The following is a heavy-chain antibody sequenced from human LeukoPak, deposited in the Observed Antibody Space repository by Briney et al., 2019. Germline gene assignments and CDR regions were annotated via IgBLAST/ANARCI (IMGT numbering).Heavy chain of an antibody. CDR2: ISGSGGST. CDR3: ASQKERGVTRGDWFDP. CDR1: GFTFSSYA. V-gene: IGHV3-23*01. D-gene: IGHD3-10*01. Sequence: GGSLRLSCAASGFTFSSYAMSWVRQAPGKGLEWVSAISGSGGSTYYADSVKGRFTISRDNSKNTLYLQMNSLRAEDTAVYYCASQKERGVTRGDWFDPWGQGTLVIVSS. J-gene: IGHJ5*02.